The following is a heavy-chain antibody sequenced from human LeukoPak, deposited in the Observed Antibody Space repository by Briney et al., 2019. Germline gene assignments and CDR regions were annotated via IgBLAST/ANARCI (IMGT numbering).Heavy chain of an antibody. Sequence: SETLSLTCAVYGGSLSGYYWSWIRQPPGKGLEWIGEINHSGSTNYNPSLKSRVTISVDTSKNQFSLKLSSVTAADTAVYYCARGIAAALSWYFDYWGQGTLVTVSS. CDR2: INHSGST. J-gene: IGHJ4*02. CDR3: ARGIAAALSWYFDY. D-gene: IGHD6-13*01. V-gene: IGHV4-34*01. CDR1: GGSLSGYY.